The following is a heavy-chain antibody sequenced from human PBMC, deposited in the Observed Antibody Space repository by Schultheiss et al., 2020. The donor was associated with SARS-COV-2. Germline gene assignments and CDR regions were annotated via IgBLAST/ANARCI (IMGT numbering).Heavy chain of an antibody. CDR1: GGSFSGYY. D-gene: IGHD5-12*01. CDR3: ARDWVATDAFDI. V-gene: IGHV4-34*01. CDR2: IKHSGST. Sequence: SQTLSLTCDVYGGSFSGYYWSWIRQPPVKGLEWICEIKHSGSTNYNPSPKSRVTISVDKSKNQFSLKLSSVTAADTAVYYCARDWVATDAFDIWGQGTMVTVSS. J-gene: IGHJ3*02.